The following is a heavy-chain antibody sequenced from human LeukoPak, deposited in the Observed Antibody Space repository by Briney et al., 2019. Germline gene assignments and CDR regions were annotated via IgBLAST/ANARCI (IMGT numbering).Heavy chain of an antibody. D-gene: IGHD3-10*01. Sequence: GRSLRLSCAASGFTVSTNYMSWVSQPPGKGLEWDSVIYGGDNTYFADSVKGRFIISRDNSENTLYLQMNSLRAEDTAVYYCARELVYGSGSYSDYWGQGTLVTVSS. V-gene: IGHV3-53*01. CDR3: ARELVYGSGSYSDY. CDR2: IYGGDNT. CDR1: GFTVSTNY. J-gene: IGHJ4*02.